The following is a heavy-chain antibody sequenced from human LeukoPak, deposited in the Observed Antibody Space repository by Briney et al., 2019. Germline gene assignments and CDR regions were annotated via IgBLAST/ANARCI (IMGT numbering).Heavy chain of an antibody. Sequence: ASVKVSCKASGYTFTGYYMHWVRQAPGQGLEWMGWINPNSGGTNSAQKFQGRVTMTRDTSISTAHMELSRLRSDDTAVYYCARGLRMDSGYAPLTSWGQGTLVTVSS. CDR1: GYTFTGYY. CDR3: ARGLRMDSGYAPLTS. CDR2: INPNSGGT. D-gene: IGHD5-12*01. V-gene: IGHV1-2*02. J-gene: IGHJ4*02.